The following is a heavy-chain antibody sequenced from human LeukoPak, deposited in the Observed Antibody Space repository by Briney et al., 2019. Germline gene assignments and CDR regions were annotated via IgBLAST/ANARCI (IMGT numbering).Heavy chain of an antibody. CDR2: INAGNGNT. D-gene: IGHD2-2*01. Sequence: GGSLRLSCAASGYTFTSYAMHWVRQAPGQRLEWMGWINAGNGNTKYSQKFQGRVTITRDTSASTAYMELSSLRSEDTAVYYCARARYCSSTSCSYFDYWGQGTLVTVSS. CDR3: ARARYCSSTSCSYFDY. J-gene: IGHJ4*02. V-gene: IGHV1-3*01. CDR1: GYTFTSYA.